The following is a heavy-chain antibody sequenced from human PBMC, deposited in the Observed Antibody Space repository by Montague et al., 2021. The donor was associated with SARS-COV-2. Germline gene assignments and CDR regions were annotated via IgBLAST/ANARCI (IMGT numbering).Heavy chain of an antibody. CDR3: VGQLLFHYYGMDV. V-gene: IGHV3-30*04. Sequence: SLPLSFSSSGFTFSSYAMHWVRQAPGKGLEWVAVISYDGSNKYYADSVKGRFTISRDNSKNTLYLQMNSLRAEDTAVYYCVGQLLFHYYGMDVWGQGTTVTVSS. J-gene: IGHJ6*02. D-gene: IGHD2-2*01. CDR2: ISYDGSNK. CDR1: GFTFSSYA.